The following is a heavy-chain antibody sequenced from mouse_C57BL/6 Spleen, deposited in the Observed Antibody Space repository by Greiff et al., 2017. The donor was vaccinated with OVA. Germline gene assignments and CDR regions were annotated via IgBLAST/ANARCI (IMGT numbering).Heavy chain of an antibody. J-gene: IGHJ2*01. V-gene: IGHV1-5*01. CDR2: IYPGNSDT. D-gene: IGHD2-2*01. CDR1: GYTFTSYW. Sequence: EVQLQESGTVLARPGASVKMSCKTSGYTFTSYWMHWVKQRPGQGLEWIGAIYPGNSDTSYNQKFKGKAKLTAVTSASTAYMELSSLTNEDSAVYYCTKGYGYDLYYFDYWGQGTTLTVSS. CDR3: TKGYGYDLYYFDY.